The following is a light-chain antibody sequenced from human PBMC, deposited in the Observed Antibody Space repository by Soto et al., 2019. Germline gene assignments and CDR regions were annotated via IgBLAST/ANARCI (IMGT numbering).Light chain of an antibody. CDR3: QQYSNWPPGT. CDR1: QSVRSN. Sequence: EIVMTQSPATLSVSPGERATLSCRASQSVRSNLAWYQQKPGQAPRLLIYGASTRATGIPARFSGRGSGTGFTLTISSLQSEDFAVYYCQQYSNWPPGTFGQGTNADIK. J-gene: IGKJ1*01. CDR2: GAS. V-gene: IGKV3-15*01.